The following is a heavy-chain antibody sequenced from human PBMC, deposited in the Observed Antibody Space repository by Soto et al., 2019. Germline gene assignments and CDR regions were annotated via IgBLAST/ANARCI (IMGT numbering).Heavy chain of an antibody. CDR3: ARTEGYSSSWYGF. CDR1: GFTFSSYS. V-gene: IGHV3-48*01. CDR2: ISSSSSTI. J-gene: IGHJ4*02. D-gene: IGHD6-13*01. Sequence: GGSLRLSCAASGFTFSSYSMNWVRQAPGKGLEWVSYISSSSSTIYYADSVKGRFTISRDNAKNSLYLQMNSLRGEDTAVYYCARTEGYSSSWYGFWGQGTLVTVSS.